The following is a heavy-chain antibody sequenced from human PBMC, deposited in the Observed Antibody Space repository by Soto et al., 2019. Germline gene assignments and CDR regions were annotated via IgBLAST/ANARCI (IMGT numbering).Heavy chain of an antibody. V-gene: IGHV2-26*01. CDR3: ARIRLTPGSSSGGTCYYYFDY. CDR1: GFSLSNARMG. CDR2: IFSNDEK. D-gene: IGHD2-15*01. Sequence: SGPTLVNPTETLTLTCTVSGFSLSNARMGVSWIRQPPGKALEWLAHIFSNDEKSYSTSLKSRLTISKDTSKSQVVLTMTNMDPVDTATYYCARIRLTPGSSSGGTCYYYFDYWGQGTLVTVSS. J-gene: IGHJ4*02.